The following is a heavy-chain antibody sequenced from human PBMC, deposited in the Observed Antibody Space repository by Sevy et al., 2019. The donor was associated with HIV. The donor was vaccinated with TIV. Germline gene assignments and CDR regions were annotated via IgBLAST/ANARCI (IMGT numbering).Heavy chain of an antibody. CDR2: FSGSGSSA. CDR1: XXXVSSYG. V-gene: IGHV3-23*01. CDR3: AKDRTNYIPAAGTXDX. Sequence: GGSLRLSCAASXXXVSSYGMSWVRQAPGKGLEWVSSFSGSGSSAYYADSVKGRFTISRDISKNTLYLQMNSLRVEDTAVYYCAKDRTNYIPAAGTXDXXGQGTPVTISS. J-gene: IGHJ4*02. D-gene: IGHD6-13*01.